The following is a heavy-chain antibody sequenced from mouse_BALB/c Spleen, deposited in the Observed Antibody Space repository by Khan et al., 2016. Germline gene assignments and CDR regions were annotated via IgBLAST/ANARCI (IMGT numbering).Heavy chain of an antibody. CDR2: ISYSGNT. Sequence: EVQLQESGPGLVKPSQSLSLTCTVTGYSITSDYAWNWIRQFPGNKLEWMGYISYSGNTSYNPSLKSRISITRDTSKNQFFLQLNSVTTEDTATYYCARTGTARATPFAYWGQGTLVTVSA. V-gene: IGHV3-2*02. CDR3: ARTGTARATPFAY. D-gene: IGHD3-2*01. CDR1: GYSITSDYA. J-gene: IGHJ3*01.